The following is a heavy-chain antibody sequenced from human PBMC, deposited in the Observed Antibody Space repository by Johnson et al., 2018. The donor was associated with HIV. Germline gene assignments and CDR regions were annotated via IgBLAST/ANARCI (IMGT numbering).Heavy chain of an antibody. Sequence: EVQLVESGGGLVQPGRSLRLSCAASGFTFDDHAMHWVRQAPGKGLEWVSGITWNSGSIGYADSVRGRFTISRDNAKNSLYLQMNSLRAEDTAVYYCASDIHRGYCTGTSCHHWGQGTMVTVSS. D-gene: IGHD2-2*01. J-gene: IGHJ3*01. CDR3: ASDIHRGYCTGTSCHH. V-gene: IGHV3-9*01. CDR2: ITWNSGSI. CDR1: GFTFDDHA.